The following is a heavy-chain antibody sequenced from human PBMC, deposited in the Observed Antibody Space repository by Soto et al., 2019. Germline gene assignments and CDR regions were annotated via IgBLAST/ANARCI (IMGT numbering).Heavy chain of an antibody. CDR1: GYTFTSYG. CDR2: ISAYNGNT. V-gene: IGHV1-18*01. Sequence: ASVKVSCKASGYTFTSYGISWARQAPGQGLEWMGWISAYNGNTNYAQKLQGRVTMTTDTSTSTAYMELRSLRSDDTAVYYCARGYYDFWSGYYQYYYYYMDVWGKGTTVTVSS. D-gene: IGHD3-3*01. CDR3: ARGYYDFWSGYYQYYYYYMDV. J-gene: IGHJ6*03.